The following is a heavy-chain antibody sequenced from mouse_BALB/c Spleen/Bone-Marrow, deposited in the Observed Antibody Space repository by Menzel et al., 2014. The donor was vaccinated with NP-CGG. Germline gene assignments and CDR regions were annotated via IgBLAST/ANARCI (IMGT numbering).Heavy chain of an antibody. D-gene: IGHD1-1*01. CDR3: VRSGSSSGYFDY. V-gene: IGHV5-17*02. J-gene: IGHJ2*01. CDR2: ISSGSSTI. CDR1: GFTFSSFG. Sequence: EVQGVESGGGIVQPGGSRKLSCAASGFTFSSFGMHWVRQAPEKGLEWVAYISSGSSTIYYGDTVMGRFTISRDNPKNTLFLQMTSLRSEDTATYYCVRSGSSSGYFDYWGQGTTLTVSS.